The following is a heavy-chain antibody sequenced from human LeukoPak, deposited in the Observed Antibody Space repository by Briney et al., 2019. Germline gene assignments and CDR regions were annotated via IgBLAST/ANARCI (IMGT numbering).Heavy chain of an antibody. Sequence: GGSLRLSCAGSGFTFDDYAMHWVRQAPGKGLEWVSGISWNSGNTGYADSVKGRFIVSRGNAKNSVYLQMNSLRDEDMALYYCAKGRSGYYYGSGPLDYWGQGTLVTVSS. CDR3: AKGRSGYYYGSGPLDY. V-gene: IGHV3-9*03. CDR1: GFTFDDYA. CDR2: ISWNSGNT. D-gene: IGHD3-10*01. J-gene: IGHJ4*02.